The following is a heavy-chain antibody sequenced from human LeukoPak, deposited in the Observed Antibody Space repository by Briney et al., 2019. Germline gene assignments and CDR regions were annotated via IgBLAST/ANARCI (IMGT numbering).Heavy chain of an antibody. Sequence: PGGSLRLSCAASGFTFSSYWMSWVRQAPGKGLEWVANIKQDGSEKYYVDSVKGRFTISRDNAKNSLYLQMNSLRAEDTAVYCCARFGYEDYYGMGVWGQGTTVTVSS. D-gene: IGHD5-12*01. CDR2: IKQDGSEK. J-gene: IGHJ6*02. V-gene: IGHV3-7*01. CDR1: GFTFSSYW. CDR3: ARFGYEDYYGMGV.